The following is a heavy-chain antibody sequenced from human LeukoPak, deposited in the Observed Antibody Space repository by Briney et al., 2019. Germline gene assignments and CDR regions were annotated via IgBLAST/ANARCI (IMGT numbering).Heavy chain of an antibody. D-gene: IGHD2-15*01. CDR3: ARADLFGYCSGGSCYTLEPYHYYYGMDV. CDR2: MNPNGGNT. V-gene: IGHV1-8*01. Sequence: GASVKVSCKASGYTFTSYDINWVRQATGQGLEWMGWMNPNGGNTGYAQKFQGRVTMTRNTSISTAYMELSSLRSEDTAVYYCARADLFGYCSGGSCYTLEPYHYYYGMDVWGQGTTVTVSS. J-gene: IGHJ6*02. CDR1: GYTFTSYD.